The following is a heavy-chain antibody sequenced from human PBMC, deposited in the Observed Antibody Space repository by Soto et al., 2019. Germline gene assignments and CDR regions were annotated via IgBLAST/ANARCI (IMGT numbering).Heavy chain of an antibody. CDR3: ARAYCSGGNCYNVLDV. D-gene: IGHD2-15*01. Sequence: QVQLVQSGAEVRKPGASVRVSCKAAGYTFSITYLHWLRQAPGQGLEWLGLVYPSGGGTNYKESFKGRLNITRDTSTSTVYMDLSRLTSEDTALYYCARAYCSGGNCYNVLDVWGQGTTVTVSS. CDR1: GYTFSITY. V-gene: IGHV1-46*01. J-gene: IGHJ6*02. CDR2: VYPSGGGT.